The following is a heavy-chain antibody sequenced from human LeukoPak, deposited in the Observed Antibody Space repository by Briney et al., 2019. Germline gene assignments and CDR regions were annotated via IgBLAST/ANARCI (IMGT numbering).Heavy chain of an antibody. CDR1: GGTFSSYA. D-gene: IGHD3-22*01. CDR3: ARGSLVVITTDYYYMDV. V-gene: IGHV1-69*05. J-gene: IGHJ6*03. CDR2: IIPIFGTA. Sequence: SVKVSCKASGGTFSSYAISWVRQAPGQGLEWMGGIIPIFGTANYAQKFQGRVTITTDESTSTAYMELSSLRSEDTAVYYCARGSLVVITTDYYYMDVWGKGTTVTVSS.